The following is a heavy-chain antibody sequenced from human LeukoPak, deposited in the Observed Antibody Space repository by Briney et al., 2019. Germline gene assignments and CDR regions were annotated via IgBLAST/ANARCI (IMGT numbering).Heavy chain of an antibody. V-gene: IGHV1-8*03. J-gene: IGHJ5*02. CDR3: ARTYYDFWSGSLRFDP. CDR2: MNPNSGNT. D-gene: IGHD3-3*01. CDR1: GYTFTSYD. Sequence: ASVKVSCKASGYTFTSYDINWVRQATGQGLEWMGWMNPNSGNTGYAQKFQGRVTITRNTSISTAYMELSSLRSEDTAVYCCARTYYDFWSGSLRFDPWGQGTLVTVSS.